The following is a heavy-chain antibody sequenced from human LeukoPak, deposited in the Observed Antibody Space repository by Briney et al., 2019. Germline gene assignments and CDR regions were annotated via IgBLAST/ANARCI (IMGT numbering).Heavy chain of an antibody. CDR1: GGTFSSYA. Sequence: SVKVSCKASGGTFSSYAISWVRQAPGQGLEWMGRIIPILGIANYAQKFQGRVTITADKSTSTAYMELSSLRSEDTAVYYCARDQYYYDSSGYYRFDYWGQGTLVTVSS. V-gene: IGHV1-69*04. D-gene: IGHD3-22*01. CDR2: IIPILGIA. CDR3: ARDQYYYDSSGYYRFDY. J-gene: IGHJ4*02.